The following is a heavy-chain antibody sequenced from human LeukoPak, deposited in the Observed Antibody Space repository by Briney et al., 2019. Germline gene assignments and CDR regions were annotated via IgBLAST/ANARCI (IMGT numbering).Heavy chain of an antibody. CDR1: GGSISSYY. V-gene: IGHV4-59*01. CDR2: IYYSGST. CDR3: ARAYSSSWYFNWFDP. J-gene: IGHJ5*02. Sequence: PSETLSLTCTVSGGSISSYYWSWIRQPPGKGLEWIGYIYYSGSTNYNPSLRSRVTISVDTSKHQFSLKLSSVTAADTAVYFCARAYSSSWYFNWFDPWGQGTLVTVSS. D-gene: IGHD6-13*01.